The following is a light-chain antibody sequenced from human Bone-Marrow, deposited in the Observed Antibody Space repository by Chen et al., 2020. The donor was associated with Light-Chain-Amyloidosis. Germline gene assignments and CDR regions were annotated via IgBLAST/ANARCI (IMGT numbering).Light chain of an antibody. CDR2: DAS. CDR1: EDTDNF. V-gene: IGKV1-33*01. J-gene: IGKJ3*01. CDR3: QDYDGFPR. Sequence: DKQMTQSPSSLSASVGDRVTITCQASEDTDNFLHWYQQRPGKAPKLLIYDASNLATGVPPRFSGSGSGTDFTLAISNLQPEDVATYGCQDYDGFPRFGPGTKV.